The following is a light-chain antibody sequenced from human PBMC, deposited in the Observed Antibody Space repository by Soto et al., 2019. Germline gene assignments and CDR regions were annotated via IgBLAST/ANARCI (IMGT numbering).Light chain of an antibody. V-gene: IGKV1-9*01. CDR1: HDISTF. CDR2: EAS. Sequence: DIQLTQSPSLLSASIGDRVTITCRASHDISTFLAWYQQKPGKAPKLLIYEASTLQSGVPSRFSGSGSGTEFTLTISSLQPDDFATYYCQQYNSYSWTFGQGTKVDI. CDR3: QQYNSYSWT. J-gene: IGKJ1*01.